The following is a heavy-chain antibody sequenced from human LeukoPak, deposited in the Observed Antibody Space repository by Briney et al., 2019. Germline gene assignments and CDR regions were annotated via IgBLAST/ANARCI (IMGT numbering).Heavy chain of an antibody. D-gene: IGHD3-16*01. V-gene: IGHV4-34*01. CDR1: GGSFSGYY. Sequence: SETLSLTCAVYGGSFSGYYWSWIRQPPGKGLEWIGEINHSGSTNYNPSLKSRVTISVDTSKNQFSLKLSSVTAADTAVYYCARGVMCDYWGQGTLVTVSS. CDR2: INHSGST. J-gene: IGHJ4*02. CDR3: ARGVMCDY.